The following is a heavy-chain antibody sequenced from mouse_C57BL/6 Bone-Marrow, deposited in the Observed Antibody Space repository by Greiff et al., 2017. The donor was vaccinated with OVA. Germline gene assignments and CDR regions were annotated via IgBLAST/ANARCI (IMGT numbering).Heavy chain of an antibody. CDR2: INPYNGDT. CDR1: GYSFTGYF. D-gene: IGHD1-1*01. V-gene: IGHV1-20*01. Sequence: EVQLQQSGPELVKPGDSVKISCKASGYSFTGYFMNWVMQSHGKSLEWIGRINPYNGDTFYNQKFKGKATLTVDKSSSTAHMELRSLTSEDSAVYYWARGYGSSYWYFDVWGTGTTVTVSS. J-gene: IGHJ1*03. CDR3: ARGYGSSYWYFDV.